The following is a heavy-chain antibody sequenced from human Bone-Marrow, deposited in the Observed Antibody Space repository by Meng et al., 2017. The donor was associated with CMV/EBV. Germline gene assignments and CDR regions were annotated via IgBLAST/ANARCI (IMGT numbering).Heavy chain of an antibody. CDR3: ARVYCSRTSCPPYYFDY. D-gene: IGHD2-2*01. J-gene: IGHJ4*02. Sequence: APVKVSGQAFGYTFTSYGISWVRQAPGPGLEWMGWSSAYNGNTNYAQKLQGRVTMTTDTSTSTAYMALRRLRSDDTAVYYCARVYCSRTSCPPYYFDYWGQGTLVTVSS. CDR1: GYTFTSYG. CDR2: SSAYNGNT. V-gene: IGHV1-18*01.